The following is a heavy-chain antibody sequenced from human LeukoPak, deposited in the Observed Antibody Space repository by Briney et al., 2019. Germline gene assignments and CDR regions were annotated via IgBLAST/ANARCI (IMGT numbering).Heavy chain of an antibody. V-gene: IGHV1-69*13. J-gene: IGHJ4*02. D-gene: IGHD3-22*01. CDR2: ITPIFGTA. CDR1: GGTFSSYA. Sequence: GASVKVSCKASGGTFSSYAISWVRQAPGQGFEWMGGITPIFGTANFAQKFQGRVSITADESTSTAFMELSSLRSEDTAAYYCAREWGLESSGYYYAYWGQGTLVTVSS. CDR3: AREWGLESSGYYYAY.